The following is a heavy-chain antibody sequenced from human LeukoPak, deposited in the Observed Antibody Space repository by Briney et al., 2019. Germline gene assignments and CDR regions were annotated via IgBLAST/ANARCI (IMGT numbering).Heavy chain of an antibody. CDR3: ARGPGFWSGYYIY. D-gene: IGHD3-3*01. CDR1: GGSISSSSYY. V-gene: IGHV4-39*01. CDR2: IYYSGST. J-gene: IGHJ4*02. Sequence: SETLSLTCTVSGGSISSSSYYWGWIRQPPGKGLEWIGSIYYSGSTYYNPSLKSRVTISVDTSKNQFSLKLSSVTAADTAVYYCARGPGFWSGYYIYWGQGTLVTVSS.